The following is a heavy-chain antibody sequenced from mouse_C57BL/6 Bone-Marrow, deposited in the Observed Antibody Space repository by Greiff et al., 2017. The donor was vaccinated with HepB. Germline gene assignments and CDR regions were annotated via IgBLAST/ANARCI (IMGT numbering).Heavy chain of an antibody. Sequence: QVQLQQSGAELARPGASVKLSCKASGYTFTSYGISWVKQRTGQGLEWIGEIYPRSGNTYYNEKFKGKATLTADKSSSTAYMELRSLTSEDSAVYFCARAYDGSSYDWYFDVWGTGTTVTVSS. J-gene: IGHJ1*03. CDR3: ARAYDGSSYDWYFDV. D-gene: IGHD1-1*01. CDR2: IYPRSGNT. CDR1: GYTFTSYG. V-gene: IGHV1-81*01.